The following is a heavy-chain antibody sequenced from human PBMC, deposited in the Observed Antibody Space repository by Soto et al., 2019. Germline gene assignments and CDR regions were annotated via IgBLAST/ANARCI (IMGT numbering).Heavy chain of an antibody. D-gene: IGHD3-16*01. CDR3: APAAESTPGGRLDV. J-gene: IGHJ6*02. Sequence: VQLVQSETEVRKPGSSVKLSCKTSGDSFNNYAISWVRQAPGQGLEWMGGIIPIMDLVKYAEKFQGRVTISATDSTGTAYLEVTSLRSEDTATYYCAPAAESTPGGRLDVWGPGNTVSVS. CDR2: IIPIMDLV. CDR1: GDSFNNYA. V-gene: IGHV1-69*01.